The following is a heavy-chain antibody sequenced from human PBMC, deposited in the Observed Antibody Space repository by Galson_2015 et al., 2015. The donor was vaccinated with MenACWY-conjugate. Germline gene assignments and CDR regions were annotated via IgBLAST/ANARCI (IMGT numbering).Heavy chain of an antibody. CDR3: AGDFGVALDWFDP. Sequence: TLSLTCTVSGGFMRSSSYYWGWIRQPPGKGLEWIGIIYYSGSTYYNPSLKSRVTISVDTSKNQFSLKLRSVTAADTAVYYCAGDFGVALDWFDPWGQGTLVTVSS. V-gene: IGHV4-39*01. J-gene: IGHJ5*02. CDR2: IYYSGST. D-gene: IGHD3-3*01. CDR1: GGFMRSSSYY.